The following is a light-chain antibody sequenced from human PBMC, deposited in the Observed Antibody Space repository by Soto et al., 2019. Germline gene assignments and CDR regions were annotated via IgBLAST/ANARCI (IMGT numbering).Light chain of an antibody. CDR2: AAS. CDR3: QQYYSYPYT. V-gene: IGKV1-8*01. J-gene: IGKJ2*01. CDR1: QGISSY. Sequence: AIRMTQSPSSLSASTGGRVTITCRASQGISSYLAWYQQKPGKAPKLLIYAASTLQSGVPSRFSGSGSGTDFTLTISCLQSEDFATYYCQQYYSYPYTFGQGTKLKIK.